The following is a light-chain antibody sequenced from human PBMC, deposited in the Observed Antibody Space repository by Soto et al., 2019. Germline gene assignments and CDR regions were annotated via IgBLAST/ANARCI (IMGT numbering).Light chain of an antibody. CDR3: QHRNNRPFS. Sequence: EIVLRQSPSTLSLSLGERATLSCRASQSVSNYLAWYQQRPGQAPRLLIYDASNRATGIPARFSGSGSGTDFTLTISGLEPEDFAIYYCQHRNNRPFSFGPGTKVDIK. V-gene: IGKV3-11*01. CDR1: QSVSNY. CDR2: DAS. J-gene: IGKJ3*01.